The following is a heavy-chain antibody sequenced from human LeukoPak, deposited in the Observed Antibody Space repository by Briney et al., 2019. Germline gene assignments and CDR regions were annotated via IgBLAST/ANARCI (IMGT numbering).Heavy chain of an antibody. V-gene: IGHV3-30*02. CDR1: GFIFSNYD. CDR2: IRSDGTNK. CDR3: ARDAGGAFYWYFDL. Sequence: GGSLRLSCAASGFIFSNYDMHWVRQAPGKGLEWVAFIRSDGTNKYYADSVKGRFTVSRDNSKNTLYLQMNSLRTEDTAVYYCARDAGGAFYWYFDLWGRGTLVTVSS. D-gene: IGHD3-16*01. J-gene: IGHJ2*01.